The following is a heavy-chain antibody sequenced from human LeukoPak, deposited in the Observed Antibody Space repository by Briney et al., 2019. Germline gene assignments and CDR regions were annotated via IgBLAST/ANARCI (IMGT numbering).Heavy chain of an antibody. J-gene: IGHJ6*03. D-gene: IGHD1-1*01. CDR3: ARDRERVSYYYYYMDV. CDR1: GYTFTSYG. V-gene: IGHV1-18*01. Sequence: ASVKVSCKASGYTFTSYGISWVRQAPGQGLEWMGWISAYNGNTNYAQKLQGRVTMTTDTSTSTAYMELRSLRSDDTAVYYCARDRERVSYYYYYMDVWGKGTTVIVSS. CDR2: ISAYNGNT.